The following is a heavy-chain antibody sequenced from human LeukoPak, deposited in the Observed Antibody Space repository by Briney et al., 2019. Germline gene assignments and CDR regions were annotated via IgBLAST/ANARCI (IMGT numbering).Heavy chain of an antibody. Sequence: ASVKVSCKTSGYTFTSYDINWVRQATGQGLEWMGWVNPNSGNTGSAQKFQGRVTMTRNTSISTAYMELSSLKSEDTAVNYCARELGYCSAGRRSCFDPWGQGTLVTVSS. V-gene: IGHV1-8*01. J-gene: IGHJ5*02. CDR2: VNPNSGNT. CDR1: GYTFTSYD. CDR3: ARELGYCSAGRRSCFDP. D-gene: IGHD2-15*01.